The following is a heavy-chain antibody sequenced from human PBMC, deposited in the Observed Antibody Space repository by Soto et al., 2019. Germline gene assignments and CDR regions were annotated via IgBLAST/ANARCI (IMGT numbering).Heavy chain of an antibody. D-gene: IGHD3-3*02. Sequence: ASVKVSCKASGYTFTSYGISWVRQAPGQGLEWMGWISAYNGNTNYAQKLQGRVTMTTDTSTSTAYMELRSLRSDDTAVYYCARDLGFLERLPIGGFDYWGQGTLVTVSS. CDR3: ARDLGFLERLPIGGFDY. CDR2: ISAYNGNT. CDR1: GYTFTSYG. J-gene: IGHJ4*02. V-gene: IGHV1-18*01.